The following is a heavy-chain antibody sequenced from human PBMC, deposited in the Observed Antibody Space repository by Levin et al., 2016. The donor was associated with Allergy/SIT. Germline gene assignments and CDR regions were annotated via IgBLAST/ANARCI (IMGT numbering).Heavy chain of an antibody. J-gene: IGHJ2*01. CDR2: IYYSGST. Sequence: SETLSLTCTVSGGSISSYYWSWIRQPPGKGLEWIGYIYYSGSTNYNPSLKSRVTISVDTSKNQFSLKLSSVTAADTAVYYCARHWPDYYDSSGYKKYWYFDLWGRGTLVTVSS. CDR3: ARHWPDYYDSSGYKKYWYFDL. CDR1: GGSISSYY. V-gene: IGHV4-59*08. D-gene: IGHD3-22*01.